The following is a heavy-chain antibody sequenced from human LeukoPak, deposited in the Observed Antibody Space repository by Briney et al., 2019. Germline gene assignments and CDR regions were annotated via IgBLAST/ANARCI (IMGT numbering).Heavy chain of an antibody. J-gene: IGHJ4*02. Sequence: GGSLRLSCAASGFTFARYSMNWVRQAPGKGLAWVSSISSSSSNIYYADSVTGRFTISRDNAKNSLYLQMNSLRAEDTAVYYCVRAVEYYYDSSGYAVDYWGQGTLVTVSS. CDR2: ISSSSSNI. D-gene: IGHD3-22*01. CDR1: GFTFARYS. CDR3: VRAVEYYYDSSGYAVDY. V-gene: IGHV3-21*01.